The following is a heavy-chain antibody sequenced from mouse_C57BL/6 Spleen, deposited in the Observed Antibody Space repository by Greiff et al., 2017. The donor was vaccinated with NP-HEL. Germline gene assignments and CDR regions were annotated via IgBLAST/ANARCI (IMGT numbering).Heavy chain of an antibody. D-gene: IGHD1-1*01. CDR3: ARTITTVDAMDY. CDR1: GYSITSGYY. Sequence: EVKLMESGPGLVKPSQSLSLTCSVTGYSITSGYYWNWIRQFPGNKLEWMGYISYDGSNNYNPSLKNRISITRDTSKNQFFLKLNSVTTEDTATYYCARTITTVDAMDYWGQGTSVTVSS. V-gene: IGHV3-6*01. CDR2: ISYDGSN. J-gene: IGHJ4*01.